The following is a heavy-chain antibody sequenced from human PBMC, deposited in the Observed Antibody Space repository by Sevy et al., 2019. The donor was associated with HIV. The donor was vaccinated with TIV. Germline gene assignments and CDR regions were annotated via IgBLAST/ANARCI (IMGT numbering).Heavy chain of an antibody. J-gene: IGHJ3*02. CDR1: GFTFSDYS. V-gene: IGHV3-21*01. CDR3: ARATGTEALDAFDI. CDR2: SSSSSYYI. Sequence: LSLTCAASGFTFSDYSMNWVRQAPGKGLEWVSSSSSSSYYIYYADSVKGRFTISRDNAKNSLYLQMNSLRAEDTAVYYCARATGTEALDAFDIWGQGTMVTVSS. D-gene: IGHD1-1*01.